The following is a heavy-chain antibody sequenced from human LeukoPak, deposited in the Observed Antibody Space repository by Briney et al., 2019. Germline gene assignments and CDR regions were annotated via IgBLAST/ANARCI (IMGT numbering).Heavy chain of an antibody. CDR1: GFTFSSYW. CDR2: IKKDGSEK. V-gene: IGHV3-7*03. J-gene: IGHJ4*02. Sequence: GGSLRLSCAASGFTFSSYWLSWVRQAPGKGLEWVANIKKDGSEKYYVDSVKGRFSISRDNAKNSLYLQMNSLRAEDTAVYYCAKVEMAYFDYWGQGTLVTVSS. CDR3: AKVEMAYFDY. D-gene: IGHD5-24*01.